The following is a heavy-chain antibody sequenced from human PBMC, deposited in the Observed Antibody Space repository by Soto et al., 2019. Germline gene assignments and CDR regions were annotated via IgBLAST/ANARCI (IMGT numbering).Heavy chain of an antibody. CDR2: ISSSSSYT. Sequence: QVQLVESGGGLGKPGGSLRLSCAASGFTFSDYYMSWIRQAPGKGLAWVSYISSSSSYTNYADSVKGRFTISRDNAKNSLYLQMNSLRAEDTAVYYCARGYSSSSGEDYWGQGTLVTVSS. D-gene: IGHD6-6*01. CDR1: GFTFSDYY. V-gene: IGHV3-11*06. CDR3: ARGYSSSSGEDY. J-gene: IGHJ4*02.